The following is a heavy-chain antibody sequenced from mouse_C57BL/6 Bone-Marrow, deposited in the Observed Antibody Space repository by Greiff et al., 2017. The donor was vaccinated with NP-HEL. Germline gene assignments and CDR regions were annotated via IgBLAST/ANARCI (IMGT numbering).Heavy chain of an antibody. D-gene: IGHD2-13*01. Sequence: EVKLMESGEGLVKPGGSLKLSCAASGFTFSSYAMSWVRQTPEKRLEWVAYISSGGDYIYYAETVKGRVTITRDKARNTLYLQMSSLKSEDTAMYYCTRGRYLLWCFYYAMDYWGQGTSVTVSS. CDR1: GFTFSSYA. CDR3: TRGRYLLWCFYYAMDY. CDR2: ISSGGDYI. J-gene: IGHJ4*01. V-gene: IGHV5-9-1*02.